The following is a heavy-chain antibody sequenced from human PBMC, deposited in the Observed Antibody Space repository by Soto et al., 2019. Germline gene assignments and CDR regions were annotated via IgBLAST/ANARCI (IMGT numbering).Heavy chain of an antibody. CDR3: ASEVSVSGSGWYYDH. J-gene: IGHJ5*02. D-gene: IGHD6-19*01. CDR1: GFTFSTYA. V-gene: IGHV3-30-3*01. CDR2: IAYDESNK. Sequence: GGSLRLSCAASGFTFSTYAMHWVRQAPGKGLEWVAVIAYDESNKFYGDSVKGRFTISRDNSKNMLYLQMNSLRVEDTAVYYCASEVSVSGSGWYYDHWGQGTLVTVSS.